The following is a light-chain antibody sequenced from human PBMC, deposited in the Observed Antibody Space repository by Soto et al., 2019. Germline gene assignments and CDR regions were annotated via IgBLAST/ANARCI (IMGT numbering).Light chain of an antibody. J-gene: IGKJ2*01. CDR1: QSVSSY. CDR3: QQRRKWPRT. Sequence: EIVLTQSPATLSLSPGERATLSCRASQSVSSYLAWYQQKPGQAPRLLIYDASNRATDIPARFSGSGSGTDFTLTISSLESEDFAVYYCQQRRKWPRTFGQGTKLEIK. V-gene: IGKV3-11*01. CDR2: DAS.